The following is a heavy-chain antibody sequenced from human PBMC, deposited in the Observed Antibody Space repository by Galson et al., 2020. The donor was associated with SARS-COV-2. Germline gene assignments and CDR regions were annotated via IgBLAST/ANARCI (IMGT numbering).Heavy chain of an antibody. CDR2: ISAYNGNT. CDR3: TRGEYQLSAYGMDL. J-gene: IGHJ6*02. D-gene: IGHD2-2*01. V-gene: IGHV1-18*01. Sequence: APVKVSCKASGYIFTRYGINWVRQAPGQGLEWMGWISAYNGNTKFAQKVQDRVTMTTDTSTSTAYLELRSLRADDTAVYYCTRGEYQLSAYGMDLWGQGTTVTVSS. CDR1: GYIFTRYG.